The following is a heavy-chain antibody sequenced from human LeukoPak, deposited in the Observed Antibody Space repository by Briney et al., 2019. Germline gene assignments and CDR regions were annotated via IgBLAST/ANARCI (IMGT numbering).Heavy chain of an antibody. J-gene: IGHJ4*02. CDR1: GFTFSSYG. Sequence: GGSLRLSCAASGFTFSSYGMNWVRQAPGKGLEWVSSISSSSSYIYYADSVKGRFTISRDNAKNSLYLQMNSLRAEDTAVYYCARVGPDILAPVFELYFDYWGQGTLVTVSS. V-gene: IGHV3-21*01. CDR2: ISSSSSYI. D-gene: IGHD3-9*01. CDR3: ARVGPDILAPVFELYFDY.